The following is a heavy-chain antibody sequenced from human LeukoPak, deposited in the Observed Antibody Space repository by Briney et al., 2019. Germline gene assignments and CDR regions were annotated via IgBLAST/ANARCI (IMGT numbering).Heavy chain of an antibody. Sequence: PGGSPRLSWAASGFTVSDTYTSWVRQAPGKGLEWVSAISGGGSTYYADSGKGRLIISRDNSKNTVYLQLNSLRAEDTAVYYCARGGDTIGSIRSPFDIWGQGTMVTVSS. CDR3: ARGGDTIGSIRSPFDI. D-gene: IGHD3-22*01. J-gene: IGHJ3*02. CDR1: GFTVSDTY. CDR2: ISGGGST. V-gene: IGHV3-53*01.